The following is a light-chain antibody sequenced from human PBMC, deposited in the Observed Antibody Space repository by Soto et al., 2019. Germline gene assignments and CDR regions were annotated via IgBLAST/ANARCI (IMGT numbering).Light chain of an antibody. J-gene: IGLJ1*01. CDR1: SSDVGGYDY. CDR3: SSYAGRTLYV. Sequence: QSVLTQPPSASGSPGQSVTISCTGTSSDVGGYDYVSWYQQRPGKAPKLLIHEVTKRPSGVPARFSGSKSGNTAFLTVSGLQAEDETDYYCSSYAGRTLYVFGTGTKVTVL. CDR2: EVT. V-gene: IGLV2-8*01.